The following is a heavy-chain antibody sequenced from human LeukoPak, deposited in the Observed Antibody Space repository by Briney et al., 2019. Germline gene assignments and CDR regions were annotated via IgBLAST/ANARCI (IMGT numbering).Heavy chain of an antibody. CDR3: ARGVLLWYHFDY. CDR1: GGSFSGYY. V-gene: IGHV4-34*01. CDR2: INHSGST. D-gene: IGHD3-10*01. J-gene: IGHJ4*02. Sequence: PSETLSLTCAVYGGSFSGYYWSWIRQPPGKGLEWIGEINHSGSTNYNPSLKSRVTISVDTSKNQFSLKLSSVTAADTAVYYCARGVLLWYHFDYWGQGTLVTVSS.